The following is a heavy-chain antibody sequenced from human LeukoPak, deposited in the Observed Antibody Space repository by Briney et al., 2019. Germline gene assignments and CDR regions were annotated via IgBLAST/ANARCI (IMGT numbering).Heavy chain of an antibody. J-gene: IGHJ4*02. CDR1: GYTFTSYA. Sequence: ASVTLSCKASGYTFTSYAIHWVRQAPGQRLEWMGWISAGNGNTKYSQNFQGRVTFISNTSATTAFMELSSLRSEDAAVYYCARDSGSGNNDYWGQGTLVTVSS. CDR3: ARDSGSGNNDY. V-gene: IGHV1-3*01. D-gene: IGHD1-26*01. CDR2: ISAGNGNT.